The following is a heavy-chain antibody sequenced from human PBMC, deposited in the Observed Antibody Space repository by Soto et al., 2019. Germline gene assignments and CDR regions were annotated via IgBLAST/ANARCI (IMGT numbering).Heavy chain of an antibody. Sequence: PSETLSLTCTLSGGSISSYYRSWIRQPPGKGLEWIGYIYYSGSTNYNPSLKSRVTISVDTSKNQFSLKLSSVTAADTAVYYCARGSRYGENWFDPWGQGTLVTVSS. CDR3: ARGSRYGENWFDP. J-gene: IGHJ5*02. D-gene: IGHD3-10*01. CDR2: IYYSGST. CDR1: GGSISSYY. V-gene: IGHV4-59*01.